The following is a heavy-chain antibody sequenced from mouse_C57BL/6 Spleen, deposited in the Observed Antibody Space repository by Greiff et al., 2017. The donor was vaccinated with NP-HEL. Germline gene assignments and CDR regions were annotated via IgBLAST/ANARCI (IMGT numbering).Heavy chain of an antibody. Sequence: QVQLQQSGAELVRPGTSVKLSCKASGYTFTSYWMHWVKQRPGQGLEWIGVIDPSDSYTNYNQKFKGKATLTVDTSSSTAYMQLSSLTSEDSAVYYSEKSSNWAPFDYWGQGTPLTVSS. J-gene: IGHJ2*01. CDR1: GYTFTSYW. D-gene: IGHD4-1*02. CDR2: IDPSDSYT. V-gene: IGHV1-59*01. CDR3: EKSSNWAPFDY.